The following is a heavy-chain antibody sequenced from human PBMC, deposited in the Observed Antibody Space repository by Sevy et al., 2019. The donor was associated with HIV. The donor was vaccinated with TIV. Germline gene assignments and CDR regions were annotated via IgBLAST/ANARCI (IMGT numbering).Heavy chain of an antibody. CDR2: FDPEDGET. Sequence: ASVKVSCKVSGYTLTELSMHWVRQAPGKGLEWMGGFDPEDGETIYAQKFQGRVTMTEDTSTDTAYMELSSLRSEDTAVYYCATDTDSSSFWPWFDPWGQGTLVTVSS. CDR1: GYTLTELS. V-gene: IGHV1-24*01. CDR3: ATDTDSSSFWPWFDP. D-gene: IGHD6-6*01. J-gene: IGHJ5*02.